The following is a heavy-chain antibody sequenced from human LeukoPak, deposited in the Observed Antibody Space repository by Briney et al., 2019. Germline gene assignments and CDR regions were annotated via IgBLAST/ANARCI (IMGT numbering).Heavy chain of an antibody. Sequence: GGSLRLSCAASGFTFSSYGMSWVRQAPGKGLEWVSAISGSGGSTYYANSVKGRFTISRDNSKNTLYLQMNSLRAEDTAVYYCAKDVWFGELLKGFDYWGQGTLVTVSS. D-gene: IGHD3-10*01. CDR2: ISGSGGST. CDR3: AKDVWFGELLKGFDY. CDR1: GFTFSSYG. V-gene: IGHV3-23*01. J-gene: IGHJ4*02.